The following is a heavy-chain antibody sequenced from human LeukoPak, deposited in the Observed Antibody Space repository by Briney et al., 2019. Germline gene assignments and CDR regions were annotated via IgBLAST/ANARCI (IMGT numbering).Heavy chain of an antibody. CDR2: IYHSGST. CDR3: ARIYSHYALGDY. CDR1: GYSISSGYY. J-gene: IGHJ4*02. V-gene: IGHV4-38-2*01. Sequence: SETLSLTCAVSGYSISSGYYWGWIRQPPGKGLEWIGSIYHSGSTYYNPSLKSRVTISVDTSKNQFSLKLSSVTAADTAVYYCARIYSHYALGDYWGQGTLVTVSS. D-gene: IGHD4-11*01.